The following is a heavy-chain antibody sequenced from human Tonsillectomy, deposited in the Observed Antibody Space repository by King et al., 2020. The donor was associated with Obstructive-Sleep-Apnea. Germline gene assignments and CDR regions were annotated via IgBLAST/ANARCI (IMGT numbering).Heavy chain of an antibody. CDR3: VKDRAGGVPDAFDI. CDR1: GFSFDDYA. V-gene: IGHV3-9*01. Sequence: VQLVESGGGLVQPGRSLRLSCATSGFSFDDYAMHWVRQAPGKGLEWVSGIKWKRGNRGYGEEVKGRFTISRDNAKNSLSLQMNSLRVEDTALYYCVKDRAGGVPDAFDIWGQGTMVTVSS. D-gene: IGHD3-16*01. CDR2: IKWKRGNR. J-gene: IGHJ3*02.